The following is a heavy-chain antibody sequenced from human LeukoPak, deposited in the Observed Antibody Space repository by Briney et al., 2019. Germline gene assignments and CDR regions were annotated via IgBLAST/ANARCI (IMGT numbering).Heavy chain of an antibody. CDR3: ARGGGEGVVVPAAILSG. D-gene: IGHD2-2*02. Sequence: SSETLSLTCTVSGGSISSGSYYWSWIRQPAGKGLEWIGRIYTSGSTNYNPSLKSRVTISVDTSKNQFSLKLSSVTAADTAVYYCARGGGEGVVVPAAILSGWGQGTLVTVSS. J-gene: IGHJ4*02. CDR1: GGSISSGSYY. CDR2: IYTSGST. V-gene: IGHV4-61*02.